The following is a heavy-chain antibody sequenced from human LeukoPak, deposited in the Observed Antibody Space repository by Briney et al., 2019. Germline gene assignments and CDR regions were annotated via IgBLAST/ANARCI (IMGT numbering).Heavy chain of an antibody. J-gene: IGHJ4*02. CDR3: AKARDFWSGYYLYYFDY. V-gene: IGHV3-23*01. Sequence: GGSLRLSCAASGFTLSSYEMPWVRQAPGKGLEWVSAISGSGGSTYYADSVKGRFTISRDNSKNTLYLQMNSLRAEDTAVYYCAKARDFWSGYYLYYFDYWGQGTLVTVSS. D-gene: IGHD3-3*01. CDR1: GFTLSSYE. CDR2: ISGSGGST.